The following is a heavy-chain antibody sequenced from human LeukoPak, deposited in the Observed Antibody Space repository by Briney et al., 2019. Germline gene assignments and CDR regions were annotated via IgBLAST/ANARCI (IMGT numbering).Heavy chain of an antibody. J-gene: IGHJ5*02. CDR1: GGSISSYY. Sequence: SETLSLTCTVSGGSISSYYWSWIRQPAGKGLEWIGYIYYSGSTNYNPSLKSRVTISVDTSKKQFSLKLSSVTAADTAVYYCARSDAWVGATGFDPWGQGTLVTVSS. CDR2: IYYSGST. CDR3: ARSDAWVGATGFDP. D-gene: IGHD1-26*01. V-gene: IGHV4-59*01.